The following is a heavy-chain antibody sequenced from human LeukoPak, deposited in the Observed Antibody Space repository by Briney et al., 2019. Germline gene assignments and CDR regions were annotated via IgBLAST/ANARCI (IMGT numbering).Heavy chain of an antibody. CDR1: GASISSHY. CDR3: ARSYRSSSDYYYYMDV. V-gene: IGHV4-59*11. CDR2: FSFSRST. D-gene: IGHD6-6*01. J-gene: IGHJ6*03. Sequence: SETLSLTCSVSGASISSHYWTWIRQPPGKGLEWIGYFSFSRSTKYNPSLKSRVIISEDTSKNQFSLNLSSLTAADTAVYYCARSYRSSSDYYYYMDVWGKGTTVTVSS.